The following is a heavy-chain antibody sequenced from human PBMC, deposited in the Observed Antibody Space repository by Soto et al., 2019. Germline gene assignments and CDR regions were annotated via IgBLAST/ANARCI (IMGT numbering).Heavy chain of an antibody. CDR1: GYTFTSDH. CDR2: IDPSGGTT. J-gene: IGHJ6*02. CDR3: ARSLGNHYGLDL. V-gene: IGHV1-46*01. Sequence: QAQLMQSGAEVKKPGASVRVSCKVSGYTFTSDHIHWVRQAPGQGLEWMGIIDPSGGTTNSARVFQGRFSMTRDTSTSTVYMELSSLTSQDTAVYYCARSLGNHYGLDLWGQGTTVTVSS.